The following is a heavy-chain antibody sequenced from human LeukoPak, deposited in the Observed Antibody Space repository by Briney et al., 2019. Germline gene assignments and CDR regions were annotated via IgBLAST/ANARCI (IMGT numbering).Heavy chain of an antibody. CDR1: GYTFTSYY. CDR3: ARGEAVDADRGWFNP. CDR2: ITPSGGST. D-gene: IGHD3-16*01. V-gene: IGHV1-46*01. J-gene: IGHJ5*02. Sequence: ASVKVSCKASGYTFTSYYMHWVRQAPGQGLECMGIITPSGGSTSYAQKFQGRVTMTRDMSTSTVYMELSSLRSEDTAVYYCARGEAVDADRGWFNPWGQGTLVTVSS.